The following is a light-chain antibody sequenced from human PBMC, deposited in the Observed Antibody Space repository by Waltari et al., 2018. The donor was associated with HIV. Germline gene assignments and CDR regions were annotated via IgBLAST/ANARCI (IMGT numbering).Light chain of an antibody. J-gene: IGKJ2*01. Sequence: DIQMTQSPSSLSASVGDRVTITCLASQDIRNYLAWYQQKPGKVPKLLIYAASILQSGVPSRFSGSESGTDFTLTISSLQPEDVATYYCQKYNTAPYTFGQGTKLEIK. V-gene: IGKV1-27*01. CDR2: AAS. CDR3: QKYNTAPYT. CDR1: QDIRNY.